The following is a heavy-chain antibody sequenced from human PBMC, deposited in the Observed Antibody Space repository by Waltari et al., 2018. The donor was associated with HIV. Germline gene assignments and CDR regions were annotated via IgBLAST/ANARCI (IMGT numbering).Heavy chain of an antibody. CDR1: GFTFRTYG. Sequence: QVHLVESGGGVVQPGRSLRISCAASGFTFRTYGIHWVRQAPGKGVGGVAIISKGGSGEIHAASGKGGFTCSRENSRDTLHLEMNSVRLEDTAVYKCGKDKYPSIRGPEGVRFDLWGQGTLVTVSS. CDR2: ISKGGSGE. CDR3: GKDKYPSIRGPEGVRFDL. D-gene: IGHD3-10*01. V-gene: IGHV3-30*18. J-gene: IGHJ4*02.